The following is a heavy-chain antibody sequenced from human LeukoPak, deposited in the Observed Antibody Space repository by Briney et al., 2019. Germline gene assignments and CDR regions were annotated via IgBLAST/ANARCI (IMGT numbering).Heavy chain of an antibody. Sequence: GGSLRLSCAASGFTFRSYAMSWVRQAPGKGLEWVSTISDNGDRTPYADSVKGRFTISRDNSKNTLSLQMNSLRAEDTAVYYCAKDRGARADSSRIGMDVWGQGTTVTVSS. CDR1: GFTFRSYA. D-gene: IGHD6-13*01. J-gene: IGHJ6*02. CDR3: AKDRGARADSSRIGMDV. CDR2: ISDNGDRT. V-gene: IGHV3-23*01.